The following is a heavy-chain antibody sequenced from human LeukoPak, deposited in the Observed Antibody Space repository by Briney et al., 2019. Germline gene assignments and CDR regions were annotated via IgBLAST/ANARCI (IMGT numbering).Heavy chain of an antibody. Sequence: SETLSLTCTVSGGSISSYYWSWIRQPPGKGLEWIGCIYYSGSTNYNPSLKSRVTISVDTSKNQFSLKLSSVTAADTAVYYCARYIAAAVHFDPWGQGTLVTVSS. V-gene: IGHV4-59*01. D-gene: IGHD6-13*01. CDR2: IYYSGST. CDR1: GGSISSYY. J-gene: IGHJ5*02. CDR3: ARYIAAAVHFDP.